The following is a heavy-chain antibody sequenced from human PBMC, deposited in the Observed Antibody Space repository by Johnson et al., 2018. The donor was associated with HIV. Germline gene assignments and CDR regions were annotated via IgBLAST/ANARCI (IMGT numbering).Heavy chain of an antibody. CDR3: AKDQWSSSWTNDAFDF. CDR1: GFTFDDYV. J-gene: IGHJ3*01. D-gene: IGHD6-13*01. CDR2: ISGSGGST. V-gene: IGHV3-23*04. Sequence: VQLVESGGGLIQPGGSLRLSCAASGFTFDDYVMHWVRQAPGTGLEWVSGISGSGGSTYYADSVMGRFTLSRDNSKNTLYLQMNSLRAEDTAVYYCAKDQWSSSWTNDAFDFWGQGTMVTVSS.